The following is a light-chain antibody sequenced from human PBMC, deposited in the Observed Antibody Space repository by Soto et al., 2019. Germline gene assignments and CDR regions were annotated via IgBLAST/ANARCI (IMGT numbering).Light chain of an antibody. J-gene: IGKJ1*01. Sequence: DIQMTQSPSTLSASIGDRVTITCRASQTINSWLAWYQQKPGRAPKLLISKASRLESGVPSRFSGSGSGTEFTLTISILQSDDIATYYCQQYETYSGTFRQGTKVEIK. CDR3: QQYETYSGT. CDR2: KAS. CDR1: QTINSW. V-gene: IGKV1-5*03.